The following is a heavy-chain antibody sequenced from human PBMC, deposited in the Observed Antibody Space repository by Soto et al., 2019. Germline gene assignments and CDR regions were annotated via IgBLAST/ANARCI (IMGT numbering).Heavy chain of an antibody. Sequence: PSETLSLTCAVSGGSISSGGYSWSWIRQPPGKGLEWIGYISHSGSTYYNPSLKSRVTISVDTSTSTIYMELSSLRSEDTAVYYCARGGDVVLATAPLDYWGQGTLVTVSS. V-gene: IGHV4-30-2*05. D-gene: IGHD2-21*02. CDR2: ISHSGST. J-gene: IGHJ4*02. CDR1: GGSISSGGYS. CDR3: ARGGDVVLATAPLDY.